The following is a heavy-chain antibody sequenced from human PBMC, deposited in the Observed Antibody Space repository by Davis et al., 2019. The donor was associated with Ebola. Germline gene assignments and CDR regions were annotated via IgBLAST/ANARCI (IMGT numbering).Heavy chain of an antibody. CDR2: TYYSSKWYT. Sequence: HSQTLSLTCAISGDSVSGSSGAWNWIRQSPSRGLEWLGRTYYSSKWYTDSTLSVKSRITISADTAKNQFSLQLNSVTPEDTAVYYCARGWLRTGLDIWGQGTMVIVSS. J-gene: IGHJ3*02. CDR1: GDSVSGSSGA. CDR3: ARGWLRTGLDI. V-gene: IGHV6-1*01. D-gene: IGHD5-24*01.